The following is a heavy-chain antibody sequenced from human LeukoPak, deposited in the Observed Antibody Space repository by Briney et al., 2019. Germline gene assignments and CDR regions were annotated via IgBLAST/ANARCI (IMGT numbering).Heavy chain of an antibody. CDR2: ISGSGGST. J-gene: IGHJ4*02. Sequence: PGGSLRLSCAASGFTFSSYAMSWVRQAPGKGLEWVSAISGSGGSTYYADSVKGRFTISRDNSKNTLYLQMNSLRAEDTAVYYCAKVGGPYSYAMRWYFDYWGQGTLVTVSS. D-gene: IGHD5-18*01. CDR1: GFTFSSYA. V-gene: IGHV3-23*01. CDR3: AKVGGPYSYAMRWYFDY.